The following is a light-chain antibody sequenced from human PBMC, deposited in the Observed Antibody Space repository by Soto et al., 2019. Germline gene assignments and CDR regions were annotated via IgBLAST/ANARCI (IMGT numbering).Light chain of an antibody. J-gene: IGKJ2*01. V-gene: IGKV3-20*01. CDR2: GAS. CDR1: QSVSSSY. CDR3: QQYGSSPPYT. Sequence: EIVLTQSPGTLSLSPGERATLSCRASQSVSSSYLAWYQQKPGQAPRLLIYGASSRATGIPDRFSGSGSGTDFTLTISRLETEDVAVYYCQQYGSSPPYTFGQATKLEIK.